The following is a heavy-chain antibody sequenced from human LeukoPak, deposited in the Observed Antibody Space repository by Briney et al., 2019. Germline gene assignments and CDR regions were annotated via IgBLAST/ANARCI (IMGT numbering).Heavy chain of an antibody. CDR3: AGGGEAARSLHY. D-gene: IGHD6-6*01. J-gene: IGHJ4*02. Sequence: GGSLRLSCAASGVTSNYFTWVRQAPGKGLEWASVIYNGGTTYYADSVKGRFTISRDDSKSTLFVYLQMNSLRTDDTAVYYCAGGGEAARSLHYWGQGTLVTVSS. CDR2: IYNGGTT. CDR1: GVTSNY. V-gene: IGHV3-66*02.